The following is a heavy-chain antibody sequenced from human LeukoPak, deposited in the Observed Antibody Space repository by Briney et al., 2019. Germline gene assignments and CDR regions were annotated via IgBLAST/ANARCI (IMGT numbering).Heavy chain of an antibody. J-gene: IGHJ4*02. CDR3: ARGGPVN. CDR1: GFTFSDHY. Sequence: GGSLRLSCAASGFTFSDHYMDWVRQAPGKGLEWVGRTRNKANSYTTEYAASVKGRFTISRDDSKNSLYLQMNSLKTEDTAVYYCARGGPVNWGQGTLVTVSS. CDR2: TRNKANSYTT. V-gene: IGHV3-72*01.